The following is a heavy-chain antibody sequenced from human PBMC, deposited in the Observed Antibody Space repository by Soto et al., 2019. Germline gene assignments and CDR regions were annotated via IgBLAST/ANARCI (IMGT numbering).Heavy chain of an antibody. J-gene: IGHJ4*02. CDR1: GFTFSTYA. D-gene: IGHD1-1*01. CDR2: VTGSGDTT. Sequence: EVQLLESGGDLVQPGGSLRLSCAASGFTFSTYAMSWVRQAPGKGLEWVSSVTGSGDTTYYADSVKGRFTISRDNSQNTLSLHMNSLRVEDTAVYYCARPRIGSAGAKLDYWGQGTLVTVSA. CDR3: ARPRIGSAGAKLDY. V-gene: IGHV3-23*01.